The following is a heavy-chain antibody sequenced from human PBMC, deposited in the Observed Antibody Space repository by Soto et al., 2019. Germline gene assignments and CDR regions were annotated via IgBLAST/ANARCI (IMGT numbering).Heavy chain of an antibody. D-gene: IGHD3-3*01. CDR2: INAGNGNT. CDR1: GYTFTSYA. Sequence: QVQLVQSGAEVKKPGASVKVSCKASGYTFTSYAMHWVRQAPGQRLEWMGWINAGNGNTKYSQKFQGRVTITRDTSAATAYMELSSLRSEDTAVYYCPGGGKDYDFWSGYTVYGMDVWGQGTTVTVSS. V-gene: IGHV1-3*01. CDR3: PGGGKDYDFWSGYTVYGMDV. J-gene: IGHJ6*02.